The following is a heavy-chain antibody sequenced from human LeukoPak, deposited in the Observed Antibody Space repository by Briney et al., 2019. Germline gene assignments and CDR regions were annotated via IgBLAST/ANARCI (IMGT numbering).Heavy chain of an antibody. CDR3: ARRYYYGSGSKYYFDY. CDR2: IYPGDSDT. CDR1: GYSFTSYW. Sequence: GGSLKISCKGSGYSFTSYWIGWVRQMPGKGLEWMGIIYPGDSDTRYSPSFQGQVTISADKSISTAYLQWSSLKASDTAMYYCARRYYYGSGSKYYFDYWGQGTLVTVSS. V-gene: IGHV5-51*01. J-gene: IGHJ4*02. D-gene: IGHD3-10*01.